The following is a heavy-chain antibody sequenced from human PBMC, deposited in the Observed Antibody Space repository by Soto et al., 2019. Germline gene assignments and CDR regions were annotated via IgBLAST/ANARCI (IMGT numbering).Heavy chain of an antibody. V-gene: IGHV1-46*01. Sequence: ASVKVSCKSSGYTFINYYMQWVRQAPGQGLEWIGIINPSDATTFYAQKFQGRVTVTRDTSTGTVSMELTSLRSEDTAVYYCARYGQQEKLGPRPHAFDIWGKGTMVTVSS. CDR3: ARYGQQEKLGPRPHAFDI. D-gene: IGHD1-26*01. CDR1: GYTFINYY. CDR2: INPSDATT. J-gene: IGHJ3*02.